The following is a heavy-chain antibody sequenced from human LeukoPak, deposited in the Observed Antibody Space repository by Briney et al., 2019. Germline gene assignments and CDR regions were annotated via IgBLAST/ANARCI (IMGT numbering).Heavy chain of an antibody. CDR2: INPKSGGT. CDR1: AYTFTGYY. CDR3: ARVESPIYSGYDGNWFDP. J-gene: IGHJ5*02. Sequence: ASVNVSCKASAYTFTGYYMHWVRQAPGQGLEWMGWINPKSGGTNYAQKFQGRVNMTRDTSISTAYMELSRLRSDDTAVYYCARVESPIYSGYDGNWFDPWGQGTPVTVSS. D-gene: IGHD5-12*01. V-gene: IGHV1-2*02.